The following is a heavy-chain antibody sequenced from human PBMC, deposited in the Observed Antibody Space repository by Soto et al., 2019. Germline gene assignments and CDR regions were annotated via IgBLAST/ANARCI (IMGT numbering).Heavy chain of an antibody. CDR2: IYHSGST. V-gene: IGHV4-38-2*01. CDR3: ARVKYQLLPLN. J-gene: IGHJ4*02. D-gene: IGHD2-2*01. Sequence: SETLSLTCAVSGYSISSGYYWGWIRQPPGKGLEWIGSIYHSGSTYYNPSLKSRVTISVDTSKNQFSLKLSSVTAADTAVYYCARVKYQLLPLNWGQGTLVTVSS. CDR1: GYSISSGYY.